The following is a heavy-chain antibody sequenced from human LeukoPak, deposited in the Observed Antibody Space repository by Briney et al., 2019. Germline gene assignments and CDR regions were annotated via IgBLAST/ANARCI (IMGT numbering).Heavy chain of an antibody. CDR1: GFTFSSYW. V-gene: IGHV3-74*01. CDR3: ARGSISGVNRFDP. J-gene: IGHJ5*02. CDR2: INSDGRST. Sequence: PGGSLRLSCAASGFTFSSYWIHWVRQAPGKGLVWVSRINSDGRSTSYADSAKGRFTISRDNAKNTLYLQMNSLRAEDTAVYYCARGSISGVNRFDPWGQGTLVTVSS. D-gene: IGHD1-20*01.